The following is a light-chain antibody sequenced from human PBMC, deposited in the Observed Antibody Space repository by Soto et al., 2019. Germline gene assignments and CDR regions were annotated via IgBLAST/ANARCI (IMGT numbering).Light chain of an antibody. J-gene: IGKJ1*01. CDR3: QQYNNWPLLT. CDR1: QSVSNY. CDR2: AAS. Sequence: EIVVTQSPATLSLSPGERATLSCRASQSVSNYLAWYQQKPGQAPRLLIYAASNRAIGIPVRFSGSGSGTDFTLTISSLEPEDFAVYYCQQYNNWPLLTFGQGTKV. V-gene: IGKV3-11*01.